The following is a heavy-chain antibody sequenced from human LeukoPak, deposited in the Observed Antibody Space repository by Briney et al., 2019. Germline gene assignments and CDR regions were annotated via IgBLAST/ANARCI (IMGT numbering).Heavy chain of an antibody. Sequence: GGSLRLSCSASGFTFSSYEMNWVRQAPGKGLEWLSYINSIGTTTHYADSVRGRFTISRDNAKNSLYLQVNSLRAEDTAVYYCARDGGTDYSFDYWGLGTLVTVSS. J-gene: IGHJ4*02. V-gene: IGHV3-48*03. D-gene: IGHD3-10*01. CDR2: INSIGTTT. CDR1: GFTFSSYE. CDR3: ARDGGTDYSFDY.